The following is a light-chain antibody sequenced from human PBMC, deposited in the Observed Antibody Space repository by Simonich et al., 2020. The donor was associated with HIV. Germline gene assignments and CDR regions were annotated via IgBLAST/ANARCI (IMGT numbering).Light chain of an antibody. Sequence: EIVLTQSPATLSLSPGERATLSCRASPNVSSYLAWYQQKPGQAPRLLIYGASTRATGIPARLSGSGSGTEFTLTISSMQSEDFAVYYCHQYNNWPPWTFGQGTKVEIK. CDR2: GAS. J-gene: IGKJ1*01. CDR3: HQYNNWPPWT. V-gene: IGKV3-15*01. CDR1: PNVSSY.